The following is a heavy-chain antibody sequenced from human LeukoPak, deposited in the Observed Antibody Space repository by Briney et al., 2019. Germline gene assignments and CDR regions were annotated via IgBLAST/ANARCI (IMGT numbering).Heavy chain of an antibody. CDR3: ARSSSLITIFGVVQDYYYYYGMDV. Sequence: GASVKVSCKASGGTFSSYAIGWVRQAPGQGLEWMGGIIPIFGTANYAQKFQGRVTITADESTSTAYMELSSLRSEDTAVYYCARSSSLITIFGVVQDYYYYYGMDVWGQGTTVTVSS. D-gene: IGHD3-3*01. CDR2: IIPIFGTA. J-gene: IGHJ6*02. V-gene: IGHV1-69*01. CDR1: GGTFSSYA.